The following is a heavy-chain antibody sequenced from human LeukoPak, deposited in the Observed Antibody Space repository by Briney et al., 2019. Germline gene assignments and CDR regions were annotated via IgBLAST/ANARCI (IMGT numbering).Heavy chain of an antibody. Sequence: ASETLSLTCGVSGGSINTNWWTWVRQPPGKGLEWIGEVNLQGSTYYNPSLKSRVTISVDTSKNQFSLKLSSVTAADTAVYYCARAQDDSSGYPPYYFDYWGQGTLVTVSS. J-gene: IGHJ4*02. D-gene: IGHD3-22*01. V-gene: IGHV4-4*02. CDR2: VNLQGST. CDR1: GGSINTNW. CDR3: ARAQDDSSGYPPYYFDY.